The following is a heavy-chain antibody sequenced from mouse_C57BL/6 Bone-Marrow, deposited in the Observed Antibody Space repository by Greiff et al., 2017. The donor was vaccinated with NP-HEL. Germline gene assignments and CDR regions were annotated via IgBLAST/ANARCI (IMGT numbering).Heavy chain of an antibody. V-gene: IGHV14-4*01. J-gene: IGHJ2*01. CDR2: IDPENGDT. Sequence: EVQLQQSGAELVRPGASVKLSCTASGFNIKDAYMHWVKQRPDQGLEWIGWIDPENGDTEYASKFQGKATITADTSSNTAYLQLSSLTSEDTAVDYCTPMVTTTYYCDYWGQGTTLTVSS. CDR1: GFNIKDAY. CDR3: TPMVTTTYYCDY. D-gene: IGHD2-2*01.